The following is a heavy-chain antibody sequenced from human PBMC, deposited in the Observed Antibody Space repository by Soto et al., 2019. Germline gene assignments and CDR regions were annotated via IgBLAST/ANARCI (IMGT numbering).Heavy chain of an antibody. CDR1: GFTFSTYW. D-gene: IGHD2-2*01. CDR2: ISTDGSST. Sequence: EVQLVESEGGLVQPGGSLRLSCAATGFTFSTYWMHWVRQGPGKGLVWVSRISTDGSSTTYADSVKGRFTISRDNAKNTLYLQMNSLRAEDTAVYYCARATGSNHPFDYWGQGSLVTVSS. V-gene: IGHV3-74*01. J-gene: IGHJ4*02. CDR3: ARATGSNHPFDY.